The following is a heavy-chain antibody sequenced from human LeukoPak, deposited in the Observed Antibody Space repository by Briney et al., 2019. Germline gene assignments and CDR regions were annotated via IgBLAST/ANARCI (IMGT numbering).Heavy chain of an antibody. CDR3: AKKPAGFDP. D-gene: IGHD1-14*01. J-gene: IGHJ5*02. CDR2: IDGSGGFT. V-gene: IGHV3-23*01. CDR1: GFTFSSDA. Sequence: PGGSLRLSCAASGFTFSSDAMAWVRQAPGKGLEWVSSIDGSGGFTYYADSVKGRFTIFRDNSKNTLYLQMNSLRAEDTAIYYCAKKPAGFDPWGQGTLVTVSS.